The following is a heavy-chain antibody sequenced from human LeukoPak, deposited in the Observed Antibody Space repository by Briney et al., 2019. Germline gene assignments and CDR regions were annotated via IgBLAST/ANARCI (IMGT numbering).Heavy chain of an antibody. CDR2: ISSSSSYI. Sequence: GGSLRLSCAASGFTFSSYSMNWVRQAPGKGLEWVSSISSSSSYIYYADSVKGRFTISRDNAKNSLYLQMNSLRAEDTAVYYCARYIMTTVTTFDYWGQGTLVTVSS. V-gene: IGHV3-21*01. CDR3: ARYIMTTVTTFDY. D-gene: IGHD4-11*01. CDR1: GFTFSSYS. J-gene: IGHJ4*02.